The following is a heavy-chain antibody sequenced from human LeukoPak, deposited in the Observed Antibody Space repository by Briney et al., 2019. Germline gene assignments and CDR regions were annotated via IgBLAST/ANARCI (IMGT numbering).Heavy chain of an antibody. Sequence: GGSLRLSCAASGFTFSSYAMSWVRQAPGKGLEWVSAISGSGGSTYYADSVKGRFTISRDNSKNTLYLQMNSLRAEDTAVYYCVGASLLLSGDSSGYYDYMDVWGKGTTVTVSS. V-gene: IGHV3-23*01. CDR1: GFTFSSYA. CDR2: ISGSGGST. J-gene: IGHJ6*03. D-gene: IGHD3-22*01. CDR3: VGASLLLSGDSSGYYDYMDV.